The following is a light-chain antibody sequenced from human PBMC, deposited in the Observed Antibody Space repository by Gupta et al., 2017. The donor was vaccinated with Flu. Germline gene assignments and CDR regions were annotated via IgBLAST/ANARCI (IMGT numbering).Light chain of an antibody. CDR2: DVN. Sequence: CTGSTGAFVGNNYDSCYHQSPGKAPNLMIYDVNNRHSGRPNGFSGSNSGNAATVTITGVQAEEEADYYCYSSKSGSNNIVVFGGGTKLTVL. CDR1: TGAFVGNNY. J-gene: IGLJ2*01. CDR3: YSSKSGSNNIVV. V-gene: IGLV2-14*04.